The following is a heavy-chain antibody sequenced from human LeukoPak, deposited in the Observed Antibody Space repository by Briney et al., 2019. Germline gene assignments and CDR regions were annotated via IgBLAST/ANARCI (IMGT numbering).Heavy chain of an antibody. CDR3: SRDYTPQYYAAGQLD. CDR2: IIPILGTP. V-gene: IGHV1-69*13. J-gene: IGHJ4*02. CDR1: GGTFSSHA. Sequence: SVKVSCKASGGTFSSHAINWVRQAPGQGLEWMGGIIPILGTPKYAQKFHGRVTITADESTSTVYMAVSSLRSEDTAVYYCSRDYTPQYYAAGQLDWGQGTRVTVSS. D-gene: IGHD2/OR15-2a*01.